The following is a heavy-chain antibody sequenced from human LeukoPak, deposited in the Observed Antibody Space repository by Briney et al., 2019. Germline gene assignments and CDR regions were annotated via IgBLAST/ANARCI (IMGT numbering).Heavy chain of an antibody. D-gene: IGHD2-8*02. V-gene: IGHV3-15*01. CDR3: TARVHSPTWSRFDH. Sequence: GGSLRLSCGASGFTFSNAWMNWVRQAPGKGLEWVGRIKSKLDGGTTDYAAPVKGRFTISRDDSKTTLFLQMNNLKSDDTAFYYWTARVHSPTWSRFDHWGQGTLVTVSS. J-gene: IGHJ4*02. CDR1: GFTFSNAW. CDR2: IKSKLDGGTT.